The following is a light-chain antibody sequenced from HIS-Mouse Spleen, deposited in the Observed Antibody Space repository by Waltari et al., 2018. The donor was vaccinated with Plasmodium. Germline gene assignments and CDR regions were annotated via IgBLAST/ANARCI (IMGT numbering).Light chain of an antibody. CDR1: QSISSR. Sequence: DIQMTQSPSPLSASVGDRVTITSRASQSISSRLAWYQQKPGKAPKILIYKASSLESGVPSRFSGSGSGTEFTLTISSLQPDDFATYYCQQYNSYSWTFGQGTKVEIK. CDR2: KAS. J-gene: IGKJ1*01. V-gene: IGKV1-5*03. CDR3: QQYNSYSWT.